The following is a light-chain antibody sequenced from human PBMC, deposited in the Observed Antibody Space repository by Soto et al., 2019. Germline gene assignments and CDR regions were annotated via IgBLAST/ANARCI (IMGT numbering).Light chain of an antibody. CDR1: QSVSSN. Sequence: EVVMTQSPATLSVSPGERATLSCRASQSVSSNLAWYQQKPGQAPRLLISGASMRASGVPVRFIGSGSGTDFTLTITRLEPEDFAVYFCQQYGSSPTTFGQGTKV. CDR3: QQYGSSPTT. J-gene: IGKJ1*01. CDR2: GAS. V-gene: IGKV3-20*01.